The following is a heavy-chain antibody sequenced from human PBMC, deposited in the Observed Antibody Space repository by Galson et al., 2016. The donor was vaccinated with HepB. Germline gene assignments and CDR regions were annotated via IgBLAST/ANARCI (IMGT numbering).Heavy chain of an antibody. V-gene: IGHV3-23*01. Sequence: SLRLSCAASGFTFSSYAMTWVRQAPGKGLDWVSTISGSGGETYYADSVKGRFTISRDNSRNTVYVQINSLRAEDTAIYYCTMISWSTSSGFGFWGQGTRVTVSS. D-gene: IGHD3-22*01. CDR2: ISGSGGET. CDR3: TMISWSTSSGFGF. CDR1: GFTFSSYA. J-gene: IGHJ4*02.